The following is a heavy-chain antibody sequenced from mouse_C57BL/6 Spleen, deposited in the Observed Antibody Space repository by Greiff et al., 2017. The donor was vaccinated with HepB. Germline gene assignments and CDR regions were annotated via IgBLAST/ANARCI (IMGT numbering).Heavy chain of an antibody. CDR2: IDPSDSYT. CDR1: GYTFTSYW. J-gene: IGHJ3*01. V-gene: IGHV1-50*01. Sequence: QVQLQQSGAELVKPGASVKLSCKASGYTFTSYWMQWVKQRPGQGLEWIGEIDPSDSYTNYNQKFKGKATLTVDTSSSTAYMQLSSLTSEDSAVYYCARESTGFAYWGQGTLVTVSA. CDR3: ARESTGFAY.